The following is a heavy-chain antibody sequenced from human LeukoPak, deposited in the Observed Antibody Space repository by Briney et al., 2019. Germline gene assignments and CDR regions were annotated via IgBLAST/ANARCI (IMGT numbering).Heavy chain of an antibody. D-gene: IGHD5-24*01. V-gene: IGHV4-59*01. J-gene: IGHJ3*02. CDR1: GGSIRSYY. CDR2: IYRDGTT. Sequence: PSETLSLTCSVSGGSIRSYYWSWIRQTPRKGLEWIGYIYRDGTTDYNPSLRSRVSISIDTSKNEFSLNLISVTAADTAVYYCARDGYIIRGTFDIWGQGTGVIVSS. CDR3: ARDGYIIRGTFDI.